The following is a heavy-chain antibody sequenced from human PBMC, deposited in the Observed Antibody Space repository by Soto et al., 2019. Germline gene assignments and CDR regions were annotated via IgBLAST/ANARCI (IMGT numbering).Heavy chain of an antibody. V-gene: IGHV1-69*06. CDR3: ARDRIQLRLGKYSFNGMDV. CDR2: IVPRFGSP. CDR1: GGTFSDYA. Sequence: QVQLVQSGAEMRKPGSSLRVSCKASGGTFSDYAFSWVRQGPGQGLEWMGGIVPRFGSPNYAQKFGGRVTITADTSSSTVYMALSSLRFDDTVVYFCARDRIQLRLGKYSFNGMDVWGQGTTIIVSS. D-gene: IGHD3-16*01. J-gene: IGHJ6*02.